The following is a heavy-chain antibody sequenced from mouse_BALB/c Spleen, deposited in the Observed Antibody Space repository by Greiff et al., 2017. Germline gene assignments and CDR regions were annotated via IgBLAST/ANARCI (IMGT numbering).Heavy chain of an antibody. CDR3: ARDKDYDYDLYYYAMDY. CDR1: GFTFTDYY. J-gene: IGHJ4*01. CDR2: IRNKANGYTT. D-gene: IGHD2-4*01. Sequence: DVMLVESGGGLVQPGGSLRLSCATSGFTFTDYYMSWVRQPPGKALEWLGFIRNKANGYTTEYSASVKGRFTISRDNSQSILYLQMNTLRAEDSATYYCARDKDYDYDLYYYAMDYWGQGTSVTVSS. V-gene: IGHV7-3*02.